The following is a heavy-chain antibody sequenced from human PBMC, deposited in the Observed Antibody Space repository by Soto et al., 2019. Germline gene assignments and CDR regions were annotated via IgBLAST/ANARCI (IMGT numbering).Heavy chain of an antibody. V-gene: IGHV1-18*01. CDR3: ASWSWDEVAYDY. CDR2: ISAYNGNT. Sequence: QVQLVQSGAEVKKPGASVKVSCKASGYTFTSYGISWVRQAPGQGLEWMGWISAYNGNTNYAQKLQGRVTMTTDTSTRAAYMELRRLRSDETAVYYCASWSWDEVAYDYWGQGTLVTVSS. J-gene: IGHJ4*02. D-gene: IGHD5-12*01. CDR1: GYTFTSYG.